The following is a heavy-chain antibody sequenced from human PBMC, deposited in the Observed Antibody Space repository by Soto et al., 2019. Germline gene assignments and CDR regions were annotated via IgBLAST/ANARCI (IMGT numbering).Heavy chain of an antibody. D-gene: IGHD3-16*01. CDR1: GASVSSTNYY. J-gene: IGHJ4*02. CDR2: IYDTGSS. V-gene: IGHV4-61*01. Sequence: SETLSLTCTVSGASVSSTNYYWSWIRRPPGKGLEWIGYIYDTGSSKHNPSLKSRVALSVDTSKNQFSLKLSSVTAADTAVYFCARGVWGEYKPLFDYWGQGSLVTVSS. CDR3: ARGVWGEYKPLFDY.